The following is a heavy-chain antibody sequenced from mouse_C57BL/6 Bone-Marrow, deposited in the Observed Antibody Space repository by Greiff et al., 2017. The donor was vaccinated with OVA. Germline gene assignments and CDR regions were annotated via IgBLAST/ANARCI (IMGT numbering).Heavy chain of an antibody. Sequence: VQLQESDAELVKPGASVKISCKVSGYTFTDHTIHWMKQRPEQGLEWIGYIYPRDGSTKYNEKFKGKATLTADKSSSTAYMQLNSLTSEDSAVYFCARAHYYGSSYEGDYFDYWGQGTTLTVSS. CDR3: ARAHYYGSSYEGDYFDY. CDR1: GYTFTDHT. V-gene: IGHV1-78*01. CDR2: IYPRDGST. D-gene: IGHD1-1*01. J-gene: IGHJ2*01.